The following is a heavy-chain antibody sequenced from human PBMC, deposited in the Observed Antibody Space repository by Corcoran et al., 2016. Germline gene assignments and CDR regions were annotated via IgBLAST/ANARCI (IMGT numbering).Heavy chain of an antibody. J-gene: IGHJ3*02. CDR1: GYTFTSYY. V-gene: IGHV1-46*01. CDR3: ERDRYYKEGFDI. CDR2: INPSGGST. D-gene: IGHD1-26*01. Sequence: QVQLVQSGAEVKKPGASVKVSCKASGYTFTSYYMHWVRQAPGQGFEWMGIINPSGGSTSYAQKFQGRVTMTRDTSTSTVYMELSSLRSEDTAVYYCERDRYYKEGFDIWGQGTMVTVSS.